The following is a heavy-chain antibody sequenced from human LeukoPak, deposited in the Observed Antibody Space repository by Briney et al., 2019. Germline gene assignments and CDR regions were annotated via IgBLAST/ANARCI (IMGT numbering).Heavy chain of an antibody. CDR2: INPASGGT. CDR3: AKDSGGRFCSATTCHIEH. Sequence: ASVTVSCKASGHTLTRYSMHWVRQAPGEGLEWMGIINPASGGTTYSQKFQGRLTMTRDTSTSTVYMRLSSLRSSDTAFYYCAKDSGGRFCSATTCHIEHWGQGTLVTVSS. D-gene: IGHD2-21*01. J-gene: IGHJ5*02. V-gene: IGHV1-46*01. CDR1: GHTLTRYS.